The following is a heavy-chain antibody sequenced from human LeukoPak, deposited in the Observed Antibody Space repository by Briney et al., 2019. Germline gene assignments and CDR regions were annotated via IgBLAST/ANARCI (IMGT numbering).Heavy chain of an antibody. CDR1: GGSISSYY. Sequence: SETLSLTCTVSGGSISSYYWSWIRQPPGKGLEWIGYIYYSGSTSYNPSLKSRVTISVDTSKNQFSLKLSSVTAADTAVYYCARGRPLRLGITMIVVAAYYFDYWGQGTLVTVSS. CDR2: IYYSGST. D-gene: IGHD3-22*01. CDR3: ARGRPLRLGITMIVVAAYYFDY. J-gene: IGHJ4*02. V-gene: IGHV4-59*12.